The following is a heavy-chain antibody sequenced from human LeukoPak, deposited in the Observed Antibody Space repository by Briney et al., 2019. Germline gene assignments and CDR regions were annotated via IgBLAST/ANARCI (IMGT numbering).Heavy chain of an antibody. CDR1: GGTFSSYA. CDR3: AREALKYCSGGSCYSPYYYYGMDV. J-gene: IGHJ6*02. Sequence: GASVKSSCKPSGGTFSSYAISWVRQAPGQGLEWMGGIIPIFGKPNYAQKFQGRVTITADESTSTAYMELSSLRSEDTAVYYCAREALKYCSGGSCYSPYYYYGMDVWGQGTTVTVSS. D-gene: IGHD2-15*01. V-gene: IGHV1-69*13. CDR2: IIPIFGKP.